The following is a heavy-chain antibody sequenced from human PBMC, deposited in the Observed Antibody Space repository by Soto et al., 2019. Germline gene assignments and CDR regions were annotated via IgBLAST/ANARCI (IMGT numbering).Heavy chain of an antibody. J-gene: IGHJ6*03. D-gene: IGHD3-16*02. CDR3: ARMMTDSGGLLITFYYYHMNV. CDR2: MNPNSGNT. CDR1: GYTFTTYD. V-gene: IGHV1-8*01. Sequence: ASVKLSCKASGYTFTTYDISWVRKETGQGLEWMGWMNPNSGNTGYAQKFQGRVTMTRNTSISTAYMELSSLRSEDTAVYYCARMMTDSGGLLITFYYYHMNVWGKGTTATVSS.